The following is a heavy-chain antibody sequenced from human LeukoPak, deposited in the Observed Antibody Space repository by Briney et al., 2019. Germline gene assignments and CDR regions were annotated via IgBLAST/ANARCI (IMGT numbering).Heavy chain of an antibody. V-gene: IGHV1-18*01. CDR3: ATGLWFGKYLDV. D-gene: IGHD3-10*01. CDR1: GYTFTSYG. J-gene: IGHJ6*04. CDR2: ISAYNGNT. Sequence: GASVKVSCKASGYTFTSYGISWVRQAPGQGLEWMGWISAYNGNTNYAQKFQGRVTMTEDTSTDTAHMELSSLRSEDTAVYYCATGLWFGKYLDVWGKGTTVTISS.